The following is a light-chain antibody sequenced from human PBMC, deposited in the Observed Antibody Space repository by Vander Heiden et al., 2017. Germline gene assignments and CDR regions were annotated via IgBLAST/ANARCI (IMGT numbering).Light chain of an antibody. J-gene: IGKJ3*01. CDR3: QQRSNWPRFT. CDR2: DAS. CDR1: QSVSSY. V-gene: IGKV3-11*01. Sequence: EIVLTPSPATLSLSPGERATLSCRASQSVSSYLAWYQQKPGQAPRLLIYDASNRATGIPARFSGSGSGTDFTLTISSLEPEDFAVYYCQQRSNWPRFTFGPGTKVDIK.